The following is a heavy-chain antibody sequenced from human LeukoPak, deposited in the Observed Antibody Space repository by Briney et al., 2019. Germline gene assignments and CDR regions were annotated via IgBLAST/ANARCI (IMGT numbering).Heavy chain of an antibody. V-gene: IGHV4-59*01. CDR1: GGSISSYY. Sequence: SETLSFTCSVSGGSISSYYWSWIRQPPGKGLEWIGYIYYSGSTNYNPSLKSRVTISVDTSKNQFSLKLSSVTAADTAVYYCARTSGGIFDAFDIWGQGTMVTVSS. J-gene: IGHJ3*02. D-gene: IGHD3-16*01. CDR2: IYYSGST. CDR3: ARTSGGIFDAFDI.